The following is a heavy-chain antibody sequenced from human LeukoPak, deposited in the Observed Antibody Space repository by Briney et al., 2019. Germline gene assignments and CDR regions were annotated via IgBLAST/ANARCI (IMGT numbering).Heavy chain of an antibody. CDR3: ARRGAVTPSDAFDI. D-gene: IGHD4-23*01. V-gene: IGHV5-51*01. CDR2: IYLGDSDT. Sequence: GESLKISCKGSGYNFISYRIGWVRQMPGKGLEWMGIIYLGDSDTRYSPSFQGQVTISADKSISTAYLQWSSLKASDTAMYYCARRGAVTPSDAFDIWGQGTMVTVSS. J-gene: IGHJ3*02. CDR1: GYNFISYR.